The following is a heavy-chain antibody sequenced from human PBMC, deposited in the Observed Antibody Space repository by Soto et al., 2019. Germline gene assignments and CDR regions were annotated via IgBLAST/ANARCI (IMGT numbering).Heavy chain of an antibody. D-gene: IGHD5-18*01. CDR3: ARDRDTSMEPFDY. Sequence: GGSLRLSCAASGFTFSDYYMSWNRQAPGKGLEWLSFISCGAYTMYYADSVTGRFTISRDNAKNSLYLHMNSLRAEDTALYYCARDRDTSMEPFDYWGQGTLVTVSS. CDR1: GFTFSDYY. V-gene: IGHV3-11*01. J-gene: IGHJ4*02. CDR2: ISCGAYTM.